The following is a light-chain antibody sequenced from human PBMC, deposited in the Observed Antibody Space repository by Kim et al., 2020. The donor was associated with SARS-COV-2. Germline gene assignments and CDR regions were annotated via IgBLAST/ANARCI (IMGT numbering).Light chain of an antibody. V-gene: IGKV2-29*03. J-gene: IGKJ2*01. CDR3: MQGINPT. Sequence: VLTQTPLSLSVTPGQPASISCKSTQSLLQSDGKSYLYWYFQRPGQSPQLLIYAASSRSSGVPDRFSGSGSGTDFTLHISRVEAEDVGIYYCMQGINPTFGQGTKLEI. CDR2: AAS. CDR1: QSLLQSDGKSY.